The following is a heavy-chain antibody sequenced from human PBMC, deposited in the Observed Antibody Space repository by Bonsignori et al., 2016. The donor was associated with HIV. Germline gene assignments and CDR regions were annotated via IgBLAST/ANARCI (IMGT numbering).Heavy chain of an antibody. CDR3: ARDRDWGFDY. D-gene: IGHD7-27*01. CDR2: ISSSSSYI. Sequence: WIRQPPGKGLEWVSSISSSSSYIYYADSVKGRFTISRDNAKNSLYLQMNSLRAEDTAVYYCARDRDWGFDYWGQGTLVTVSS. V-gene: IGHV3-21*01. J-gene: IGHJ4*02.